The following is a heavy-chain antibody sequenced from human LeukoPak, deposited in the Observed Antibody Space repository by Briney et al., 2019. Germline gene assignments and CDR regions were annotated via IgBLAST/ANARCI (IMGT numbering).Heavy chain of an antibody. CDR3: ARSIAARRYNWFDP. Sequence: SETLSLTCTVSGYSISSGYYWGWIRQPPGKGLEWIGSIYHSGSTNYNPSLKSRVTISVDTSKNQFSLKLSSVTAADTAVYYCARSIAARRYNWFDPWGQGTLVTVSS. CDR2: IYHSGST. CDR1: GYSISSGYY. V-gene: IGHV4-38-2*02. D-gene: IGHD6-6*01. J-gene: IGHJ5*02.